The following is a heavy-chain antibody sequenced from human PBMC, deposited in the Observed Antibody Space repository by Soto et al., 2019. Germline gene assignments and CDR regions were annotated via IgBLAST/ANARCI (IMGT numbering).Heavy chain of an antibody. CDR2: ISYDGSNK. J-gene: IGHJ4*02. CDR3: VRDKSPDSSGLQNRPFDY. Sequence: QVQLVESGGGVVQPGRSLRLSCAASGFTFSSYAMHWVRQAPGKGLEWVAVISYDGSNKYYADSVKGRFTISRDNSKTLYLQMNRRRAEDTAVYYCVRDKSPDSSGLQNRPFDYRGQGNLVPVSS. CDR1: GFTFSSYA. D-gene: IGHD6-19*01. V-gene: IGHV3-30-3*01.